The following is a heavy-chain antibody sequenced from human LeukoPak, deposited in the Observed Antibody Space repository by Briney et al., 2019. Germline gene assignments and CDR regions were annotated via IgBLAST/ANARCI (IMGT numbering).Heavy chain of an antibody. CDR2: IYYNGRT. D-gene: IGHD4-11*01. V-gene: IGHV4-39*01. CDR3: ATQGNYFRISDY. J-gene: IGHJ4*02. Sequence: ETLSLTCTVSGGSIRSSSYYWGWIRQPPGKGLEWIGVIYYNGRTYYNPSLKSRVIISVDTSNNQFSLKLTSVTAADTAVYFCATQGNYFRISDYWGQGTLVTVSS. CDR1: GGSIRSSSYY.